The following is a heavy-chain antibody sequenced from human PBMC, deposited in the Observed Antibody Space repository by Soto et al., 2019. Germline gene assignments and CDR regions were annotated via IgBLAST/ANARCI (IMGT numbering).Heavy chain of an antibody. V-gene: IGHV1-8*01. D-gene: IGHD3-3*01. CDR3: ARHQYYDFWDMDV. CDR2: MNPNSGNT. Sequence: ASVKVSCKTSGYTFTSYDIICVRQATGQGREWMGWMNPNSGNTGYAQKFQGRVTMTRNTSISTAYMELSSLRSEDTAVYYCARHQYYDFWDMDVWGKGTTVNVS. CDR1: GYTFTSYD. J-gene: IGHJ6*03.